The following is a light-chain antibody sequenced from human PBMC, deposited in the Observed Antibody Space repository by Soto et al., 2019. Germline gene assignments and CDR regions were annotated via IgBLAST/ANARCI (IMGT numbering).Light chain of an antibody. CDR3: QQYNDWPYT. J-gene: IGKJ2*01. Sequence: EIVMTQSPATLSVSPGERATLSCRASQSISSNLAWYQHKPGQAPRLLIYGASTRATGIPARFSGSGSGTDFTLTISSLQSEDFAVYYCQQYNDWPYTLGQGTKLEIK. V-gene: IGKV3-15*01. CDR2: GAS. CDR1: QSISSN.